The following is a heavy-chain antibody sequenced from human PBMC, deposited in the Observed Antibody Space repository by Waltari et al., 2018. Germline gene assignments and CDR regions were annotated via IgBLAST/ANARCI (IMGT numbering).Heavy chain of an antibody. D-gene: IGHD6-19*01. Sequence: QVQLQESGPGLVKPSETLSLTCTVSGGSISSYYWSWIRQPAGKGLEWIGRIYTGGSTNYNPSLKSRVTISVDKSKNQFSLKLSSVTAADTAVYYCARESGYSSGWYLDYWGQGTLVTVSS. CDR1: GGSISSYY. V-gene: IGHV4-4*07. CDR3: ARESGYSSGWYLDY. J-gene: IGHJ4*02. CDR2: IYTGGST.